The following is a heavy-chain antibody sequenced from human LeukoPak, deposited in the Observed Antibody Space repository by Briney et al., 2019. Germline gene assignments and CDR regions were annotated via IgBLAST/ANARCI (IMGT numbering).Heavy chain of an antibody. CDR3: ANADYDILTGKDTYFDY. Sequence: GRSLRLSCAASGFTFSSYVMHWVRQAPGKGLEWVAIISYDGSNEYYADSVKGRFTISRDNPKNTLYLQMNSLRAADTAVYYCANADYDILTGKDTYFDYWGQGTLVTVSS. CDR2: ISYDGSNE. V-gene: IGHV3-30*04. D-gene: IGHD3-9*01. J-gene: IGHJ4*02. CDR1: GFTFSSYV.